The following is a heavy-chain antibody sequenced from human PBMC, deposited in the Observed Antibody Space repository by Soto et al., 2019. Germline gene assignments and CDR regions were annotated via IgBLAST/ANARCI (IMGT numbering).Heavy chain of an antibody. J-gene: IGHJ4*02. CDR2: IYYDGTT. Sequence: SETLSLTCTVSGGSISSFYSSWIRQPPGKGLEWIGYIYYDGTTTYNPSLKRRVAISIDTSMNQFSLRLTSVTAADTAVYFCAHQQQWLAPFDYWGRGILVTVSS. CDR3: AHQQQWLAPFDY. CDR1: GGSISSFY. D-gene: IGHD6-19*01. V-gene: IGHV4-59*01.